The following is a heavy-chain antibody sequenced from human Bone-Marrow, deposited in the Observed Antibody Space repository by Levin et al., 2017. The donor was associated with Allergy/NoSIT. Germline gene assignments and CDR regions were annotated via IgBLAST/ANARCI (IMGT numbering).Heavy chain of an antibody. D-gene: IGHD3-10*01. CDR1: GGSISNYY. Sequence: SETLSLTCTVSGGSISNYYWSWIRQPPGKGLEWIGYFYSSGSTNYNPSPKSRVTISVDTSKRQFSLKLSSVTAADTAVYYCARAKGFGGVSNIEYWGQGTLVTVSS. CDR2: FYSSGST. J-gene: IGHJ4*02. V-gene: IGHV4-59*01. CDR3: ARAKGFGGVSNIEY.